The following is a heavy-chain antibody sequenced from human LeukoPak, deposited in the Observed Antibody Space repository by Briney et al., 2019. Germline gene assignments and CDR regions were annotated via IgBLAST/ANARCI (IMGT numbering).Heavy chain of an antibody. Sequence: VASVKVSCKASGYTFTGYYMHWVRQAPGQGLEWMGWINPNSGGTNYAQKFQGRVTMTRDTSISTAYMELRSLRSDDTAVYYCANSSFQDYYYMDVWGKGTTVTVSS. D-gene: IGHD6-6*01. J-gene: IGHJ6*03. V-gene: IGHV1-2*02. CDR3: ANSSFQDYYYMDV. CDR1: GYTFTGYY. CDR2: INPNSGGT.